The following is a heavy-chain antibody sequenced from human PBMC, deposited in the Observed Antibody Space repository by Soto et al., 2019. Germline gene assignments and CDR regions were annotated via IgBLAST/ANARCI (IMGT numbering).Heavy chain of an antibody. J-gene: IGHJ5*02. V-gene: IGHV1-69*13. Sequence: ASVKVSCKASGYTFTSYAMHWVRQAPGQRLEWMGGIIPIFGTANYAQKFQGRVTITADESTSTAYMELSSLRSEDTAVYYCARDNGPSLRWFDPWGQGTLVTVSS. CDR3: ARDNGPSLRWFDP. CDR1: GYTFTSYA. CDR2: IIPIFGTA. D-gene: IGHD2-8*01.